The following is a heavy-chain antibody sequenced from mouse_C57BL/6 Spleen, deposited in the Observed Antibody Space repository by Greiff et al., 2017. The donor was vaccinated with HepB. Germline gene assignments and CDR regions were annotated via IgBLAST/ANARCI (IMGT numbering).Heavy chain of an antibody. J-gene: IGHJ3*01. CDR2: IKPSNGGT. D-gene: IGHD5-1*01. CDR1: GYTFTSFC. Sequence: QVQLQQPGTELVKPGASVKLSCTASGYTFTSFCMHWVKQRPGQGLEWIGNIKPSNGGTNYNEKFKSKAKMTVDKSSSTAYMQLSSLTSEDSAVYYCARYSTLFAYGGQGTLVTVSA. V-gene: IGHV1-53*01. CDR3: ARYSTLFAY.